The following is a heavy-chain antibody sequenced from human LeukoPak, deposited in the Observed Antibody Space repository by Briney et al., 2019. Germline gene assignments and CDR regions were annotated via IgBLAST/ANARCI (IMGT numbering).Heavy chain of an antibody. V-gene: IGHV4-61*01. J-gene: IGHJ4*02. CDR2: IYYSGST. CDR1: GGSVTSVSNY. Sequence: SETLSLTCTVSGGSVTSVSNYWSWIRQPPGKGLEWIGYIYYSGSTNYNPSLESRVTISVDTSKNQFSLKMRSVTAADTAVYYCTRRRDGFADYWGQGALVTVSS. D-gene: IGHD5-24*01. CDR3: TRRRDGFADY.